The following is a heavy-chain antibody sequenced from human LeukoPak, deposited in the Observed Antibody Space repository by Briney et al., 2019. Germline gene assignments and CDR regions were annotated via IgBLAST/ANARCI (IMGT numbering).Heavy chain of an antibody. D-gene: IGHD1-26*01. CDR1: GFTFSSYG. Sequence: PGGSLRLSCAASGFTFSSYGMHWVRQVPGKGLEWVAVISYDGSNKYYADSVKGRFTISRDNSKNTLYLQMNSLRAEDTAVYYCAKRLGATTPKLFDYWGQGTLVTVSS. CDR3: AKRLGATTPKLFDY. J-gene: IGHJ4*02. V-gene: IGHV3-30*18. CDR2: ISYDGSNK.